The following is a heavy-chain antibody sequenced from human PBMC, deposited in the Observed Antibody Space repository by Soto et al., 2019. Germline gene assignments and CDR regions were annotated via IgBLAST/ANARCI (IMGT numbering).Heavy chain of an antibody. D-gene: IGHD3-22*01. CDR1: GGSISSYY. CDR3: ASEPTYYYDSSGYETI. V-gene: IGHV4-4*07. Sequence: LSLTCTVSGGSISSYYWSWIRQPAGKGLEWIGRIYISGSTNYNPSLKSRVTMSVDTSKNQFSLKLSSVTAADTAVYYCASEPTYYYDSSGYETIWGQGTLVTVSS. CDR2: IYISGST. J-gene: IGHJ4*02.